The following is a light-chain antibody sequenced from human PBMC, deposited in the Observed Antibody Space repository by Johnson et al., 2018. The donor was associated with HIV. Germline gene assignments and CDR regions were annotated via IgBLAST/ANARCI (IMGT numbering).Light chain of an antibody. CDR1: SSNVGLNY. V-gene: IGLV1-51*02. CDR3: GTWDSSLSAYV. Sequence: QSVLTQPPSVSAAPGQTVTISCSGSSSNVGLNYVSWYQQLPGTAPKLLIYQNNKRPAGIPDRFSGSKSGTSVTLGITGLQTGDEADYYCGTWDSSLSAYVFGTGTKVTVL. CDR2: QNN. J-gene: IGLJ1*01.